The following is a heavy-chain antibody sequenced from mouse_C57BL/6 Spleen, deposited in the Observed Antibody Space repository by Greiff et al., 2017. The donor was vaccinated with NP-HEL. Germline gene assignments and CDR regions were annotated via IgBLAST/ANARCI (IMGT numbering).Heavy chain of an antibody. CDR1: GYTINSDC. CDR2: IHPSDGDT. V-gene: IGHV1-74*01. Sequence: QVQLQQPGAELVKPGASVKVSCTASGYTINSDCMHWVKQRPGQGLEWIGRIHPSDGDTNYNPKFKGKATMTADTSSNTAYLQLSRLTSEDTAVYYCAIGEQGSGSAYWGQGTLVTVSA. J-gene: IGHJ3*01. CDR3: AIGEQGSGSAY. D-gene: IGHD1-3*01.